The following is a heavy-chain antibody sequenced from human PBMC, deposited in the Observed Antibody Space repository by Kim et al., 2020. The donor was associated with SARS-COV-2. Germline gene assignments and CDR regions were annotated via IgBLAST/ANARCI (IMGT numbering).Heavy chain of an antibody. Sequence: SETLSLTCTVSGGSISSGSYYWSWIRQPAGKGLEWIGRIYTSGSTNYNPSLKSRVTISVDTSKNQFSLKLSSVTAADTAVYYCARGEGATSYYYYGMDVWGQGTTVTVSS. D-gene: IGHD2-15*01. J-gene: IGHJ6*02. CDR2: IYTSGST. CDR1: GGSISSGSYY. CDR3: ARGEGATSYYYYGMDV. V-gene: IGHV4-61*02.